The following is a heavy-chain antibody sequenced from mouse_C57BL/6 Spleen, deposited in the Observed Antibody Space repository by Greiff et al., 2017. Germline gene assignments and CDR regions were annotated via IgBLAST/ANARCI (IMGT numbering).Heavy chain of an antibody. CDR2: IDPSDSYT. Sequence: QVQLQQPGAELVMPGASVKLSCKASGYTFTSYWMHWVKQRPGQGLEWIGEIDPSDSYTNYNQKFKGKSTLTVDKSSSTAYMQRSRLTSEDSAVYYCARTITTVVATSWYFDVWGTGTTVTVSS. CDR1: GYTFTSYW. CDR3: ARTITTVVATSWYFDV. J-gene: IGHJ1*03. D-gene: IGHD1-1*01. V-gene: IGHV1-69*01.